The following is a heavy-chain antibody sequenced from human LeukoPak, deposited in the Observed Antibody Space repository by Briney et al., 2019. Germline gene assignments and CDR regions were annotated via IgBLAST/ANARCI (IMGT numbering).Heavy chain of an antibody. CDR1: GGSISTGGYY. D-gene: IGHD5-18*01. Sequence: PWQTLSLTCTVSGGSISTGGYYWTWIRQHPGKGLEWIGYIYNSGTTYYNPSLESRVTISGDTSKNQFSLKLNSVTAADTAVYYCARTAGWSYGFDYWGQGTLVTVSS. CDR3: ARTAGWSYGFDY. CDR2: IYNSGTT. V-gene: IGHV4-31*03. J-gene: IGHJ4*02.